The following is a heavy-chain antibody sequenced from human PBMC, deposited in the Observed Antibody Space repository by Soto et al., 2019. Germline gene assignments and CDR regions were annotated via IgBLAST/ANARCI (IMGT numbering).Heavy chain of an antibody. CDR1: GGTFSSYT. D-gene: IGHD1-26*01. CDR3: ARDQAWSIGPVNRVYGMDV. Sequence: QVQLVQSGAEVKKPGSSVKVSCKASGGTFSSYTISWVRQAPGQGLEWMGRIIPILGIANYAQKFQGRVTITADKATSTAYMELSSLRSEDTAVYYCARDQAWSIGPVNRVYGMDVWGQGTTVTVSS. J-gene: IGHJ6*02. V-gene: IGHV1-69*08. CDR2: IIPILGIA.